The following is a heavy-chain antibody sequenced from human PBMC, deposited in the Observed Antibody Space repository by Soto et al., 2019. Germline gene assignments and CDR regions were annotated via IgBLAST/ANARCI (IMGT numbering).Heavy chain of an antibody. Sequence: QVQLQESGPGLVKPSGTLSLTCAVSGGSISSDDWWTWVRQTPGKGLEWIGEIYHSGTTNYNPSLMSRVTIAVDKAKSQLSLRLDSVTAADTAVYYCARSDCYGVCRGKWLDPWGQGILVTVSS. D-gene: IGHD2-21*02. V-gene: IGHV4-4*02. CDR1: GGSISSDDW. CDR3: ARSDCYGVCRGKWLDP. J-gene: IGHJ5*02. CDR2: IYHSGTT.